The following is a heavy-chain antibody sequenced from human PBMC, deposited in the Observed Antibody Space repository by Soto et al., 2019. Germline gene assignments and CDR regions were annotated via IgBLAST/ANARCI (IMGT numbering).Heavy chain of an antibody. V-gene: IGHV1-69*01. CDR1: GGTFSSYA. D-gene: IGHD2-8*01. CDR2: IIPLFGKY. CDR3: ASGTLVGTIGGGYSYGMDV. J-gene: IGHJ6*02. Sequence: QVQLVQSGAEVKKPGSSMKVSCKASGGTFSSYAISWVRQAPGQGLEWMGGIIPLFGKYNYAQKFQGRVTITEDESTRTAYMELSTLRSEDTGVYYCASGTLVGTIGGGYSYGMDVWGQGTTFSVSS.